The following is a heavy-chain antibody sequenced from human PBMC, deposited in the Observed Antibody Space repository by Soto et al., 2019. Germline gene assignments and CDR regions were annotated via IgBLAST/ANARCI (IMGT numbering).Heavy chain of an antibody. CDR2: INPNSGGT. Sequence: ASVKVSCKASGYTFTGYYMHWVRQAPGQGLEWMGWINPNSGGTNYAQKFQGWVTMTRDTSISTAYMELSRLRSDDTAVYYCATSYYYDSSGSRGLDAFDIWGQGTMVTVSS. CDR1: GYTFTGYY. CDR3: ATSYYYDSSGSRGLDAFDI. V-gene: IGHV1-2*04. J-gene: IGHJ3*02. D-gene: IGHD3-22*01.